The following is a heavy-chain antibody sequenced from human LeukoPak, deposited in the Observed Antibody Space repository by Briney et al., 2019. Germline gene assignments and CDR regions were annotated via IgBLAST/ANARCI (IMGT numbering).Heavy chain of an antibody. CDR2: IRYDGSNE. V-gene: IGHV3-30*02. Sequence: GGSLRLSCAASEFTFTNYGMHWVRQAPGRGLEWVAFIRYDGSNEYYADSVQGRFTISRDNSKNTLYLQMNSLRAEDTAVYYCAREGYYDFWSGYPSGYWFDPWGQGTLVTVSS. CDR1: EFTFTNYG. D-gene: IGHD3-3*01. CDR3: AREGYYDFWSGYPSGYWFDP. J-gene: IGHJ5*02.